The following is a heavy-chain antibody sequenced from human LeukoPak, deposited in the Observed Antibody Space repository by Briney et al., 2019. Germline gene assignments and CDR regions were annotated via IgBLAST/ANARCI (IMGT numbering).Heavy chain of an antibody. CDR3: ARVSGAAFPFIDY. V-gene: IGHV4-30-4*01. Sequence: SQTLSLTCTVSGGSISSGDYYWSWIRQPPGKGLEWLGYIYYSGSTYYNPSLKSRVTISVDTSKNQFSLKLSSVTAADTAVYYCARVSGAAFPFIDYWGQGTLVTVSS. D-gene: IGHD3-10*01. J-gene: IGHJ4*02. CDR1: GGSISSGDYY. CDR2: IYYSGST.